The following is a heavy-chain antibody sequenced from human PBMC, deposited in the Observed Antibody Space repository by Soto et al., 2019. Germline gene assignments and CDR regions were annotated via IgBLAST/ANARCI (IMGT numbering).Heavy chain of an antibody. J-gene: IGHJ4*02. CDR3: AHRVLRTVVGLVTTTAIYFDV. D-gene: IGHD3-3*01. V-gene: IGHV2-5*02. CDR2: IYWDDDK. Sequence: QITLNESGPTVVRPTETLTLTCRFSGFSLTNSGVGVGWIRQSPGKAPEWLALIYWDDDKRYSASLKSRLTITKDTSKNQVVLTVSDLDPTDTATYYCAHRVLRTVVGLVTTTAIYFDVWGQGTPVAVSS. CDR1: GFSLTNSGVG.